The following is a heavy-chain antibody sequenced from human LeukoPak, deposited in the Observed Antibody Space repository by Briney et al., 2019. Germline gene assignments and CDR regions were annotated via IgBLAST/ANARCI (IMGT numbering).Heavy chain of an antibody. J-gene: IGHJ4*02. CDR3: ARDRLPRGYSYGFSDY. D-gene: IGHD5-18*01. CDR1: GFTFGSYS. V-gene: IGHV3-21*01. Sequence: GGSLRLSCAASGFTFGSYSMNWVRQAPGKGLEWVSSISSSSSYIYYADSVKGRFTISRDNAKNSLYLQMNSLRAEDTAVYYCARDRLPRGYSYGFSDYWGQGTLVTVSS. CDR2: ISSSSSYI.